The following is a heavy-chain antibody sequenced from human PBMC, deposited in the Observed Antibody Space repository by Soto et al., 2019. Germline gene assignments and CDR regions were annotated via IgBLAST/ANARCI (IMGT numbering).Heavy chain of an antibody. V-gene: IGHV3-33*01. D-gene: IGHD3-9*01. Sequence: LRLSCAASGFTFSSYGMHLVRQAPGNRLEWVAVIWYDGSNKYYADSVKGRFTISRDNSKNTLYLQMNSLRAEDTAVYYCGRDPSSVLRYFDWLEIYGMDVWGQGTTVTVSS. CDR1: GFTFSSYG. CDR3: GRDPSSVLRYFDWLEIYGMDV. J-gene: IGHJ6*02. CDR2: IWYDGSNK.